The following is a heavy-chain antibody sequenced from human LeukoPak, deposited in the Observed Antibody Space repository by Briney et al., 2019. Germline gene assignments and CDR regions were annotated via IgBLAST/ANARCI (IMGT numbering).Heavy chain of an antibody. CDR1: GGSINISY. V-gene: IGHV4-59*01. Sequence: SETLSLTCTVSGGSINISYWSWIRQPPGKGLEWIGYIYYSGSTNYNPSLKSRVTISVDTSTNQFSLKLSSVTAADTAVYYCARENTMVRGAFDAFDIWGQGTMVTVSS. CDR2: IYYSGST. D-gene: IGHD3-10*01. CDR3: ARENTMVRGAFDAFDI. J-gene: IGHJ3*02.